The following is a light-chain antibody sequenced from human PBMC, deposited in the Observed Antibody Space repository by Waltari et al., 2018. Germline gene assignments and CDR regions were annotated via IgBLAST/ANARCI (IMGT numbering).Light chain of an antibody. J-gene: IGLJ2*01. CDR3: QTWCTGIVV. V-gene: IGLV4-69*01. CDR2: LNTDGGH. CDR1: SGHSSFV. Sequence: QLVLTQPPSASASLGASVKLTCTLSSGHSSFVIAWHQQQPGKGPRYLMTLNTDGGHTKGDGIPDRCSGSTSGAERYLTIASLQSEDEADYFCQTWCTGIVVFGGGTKLTVL.